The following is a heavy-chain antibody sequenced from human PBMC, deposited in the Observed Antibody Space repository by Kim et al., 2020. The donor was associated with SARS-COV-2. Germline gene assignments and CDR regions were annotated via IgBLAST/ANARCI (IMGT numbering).Heavy chain of an antibody. D-gene: IGHD4-17*01. V-gene: IGHV3-30-3*01. J-gene: IGHJ4*02. Sequence: GGSLRLSCAASGFTFSSYAMHWVRQAPGKGLEWVAVISYDGSNKYYADSVKGRFTISRDNSKNTLYLQMNSLRAEDTAVYYCARESYGDYVIDYWGQGTL. CDR2: ISYDGSNK. CDR1: GFTFSSYA. CDR3: ARESYGDYVIDY.